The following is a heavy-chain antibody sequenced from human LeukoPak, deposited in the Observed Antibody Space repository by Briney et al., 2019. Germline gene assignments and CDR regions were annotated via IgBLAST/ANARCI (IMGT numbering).Heavy chain of an antibody. CDR1: GITFSSYA. CDR2: ISGSGGST. D-gene: IGHD6-19*01. Sequence: PGGSLRLSCAASGITFSSYATYWVRQAPGKGLEWVSAISGSGGSTYYADSVKGRFTISRDNSRNTMNLQMNSLRAEDTAVYHCAKGGGAVPGPVDFCRQGTLVTVSS. V-gene: IGHV3-23*01. CDR3: AKGGGAVPGPVDF. J-gene: IGHJ4*02.